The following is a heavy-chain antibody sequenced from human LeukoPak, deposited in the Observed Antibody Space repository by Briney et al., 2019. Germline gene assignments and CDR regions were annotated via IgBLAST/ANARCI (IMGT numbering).Heavy chain of an antibody. CDR1: GFTFSSYT. D-gene: IGHD1-26*01. J-gene: IGHJ3*02. V-gene: IGHV3-30*04. CDR3: ARCWGSGIYLFDAFDI. CDR2: ISYDGSNK. Sequence: AGGSLRLSCTASGFTFSSYTMHWVRQAPGKGLEWVAVISYDGSNKYYADSVKGRFTISRDNAKKSLYLQMNSLRAEDTAVYYCARCWGSGIYLFDAFDIWGQGTMVTVSS.